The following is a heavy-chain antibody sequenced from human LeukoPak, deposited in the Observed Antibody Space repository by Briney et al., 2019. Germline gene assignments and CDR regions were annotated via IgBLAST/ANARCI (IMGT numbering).Heavy chain of an antibody. CDR3: ARGDGYNSGYFEY. CDR1: GGSIATYY. V-gene: IGHV4-59*01. D-gene: IGHD5-24*01. J-gene: IGHJ4*02. CDR2: IYYGGT. Sequence: SETLSLTCTVSGGSIATYYWSWIRQSPGKGLEWIAYIYYGGTNYNPSLKSRVTISVDTSKNQFSLTLRSATAADTPVYYCARGDGYNSGYFEYWGQGTLVTVSS.